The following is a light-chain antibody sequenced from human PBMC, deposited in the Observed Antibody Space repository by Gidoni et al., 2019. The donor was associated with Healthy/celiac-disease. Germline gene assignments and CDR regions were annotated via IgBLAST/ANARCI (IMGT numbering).Light chain of an antibody. CDR3: QQRSNWPPYT. J-gene: IGKJ2*01. CDR2: DAS. CDR1: QSVSSY. Sequence: EIVFTQSPATLSLSPGERATLSCRASQSVSSYLAWYQQKPGQAPRRLIYDASNRATGIPARFSGSGSVTDFTLTISSLEPEDFAVYYCQQRSNWPPYTFGQGTKLEIK. V-gene: IGKV3-11*01.